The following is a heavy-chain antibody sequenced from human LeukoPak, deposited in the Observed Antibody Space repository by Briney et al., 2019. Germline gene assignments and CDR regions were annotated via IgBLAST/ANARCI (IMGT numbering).Heavy chain of an antibody. CDR2: IWYDGSNK. V-gene: IGHV3-33*03. J-gene: IGHJ4*02. CDR3: AKALKVPAEYYFDY. CDR1: GFTFSSYG. Sequence: GGSLRLSCAASGFTFSSYGMHWVRQAPGKGLEWVAVIWYDGSNKYYADSAKGRFTISRDNAKNSLYLQMNSLRAEDTALYYCAKALKVPAEYYFDYWGQGTLVTVSS. D-gene: IGHD2-2*01.